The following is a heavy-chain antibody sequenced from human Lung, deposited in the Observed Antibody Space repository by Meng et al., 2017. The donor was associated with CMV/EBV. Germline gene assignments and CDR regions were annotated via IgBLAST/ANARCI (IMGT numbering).Heavy chain of an antibody. V-gene: IGHV1-46*01. CDR1: YY. CDR3: ARDSPRCSSTSCYPRGGWFDP. D-gene: IGHD2-2*01. J-gene: IGHJ5*02. CDR2: INASGGSK. Sequence: YYMQRERQEHGQGIERKGIINASGGSKRNEQKLKGRENKKRETYKSTVYMELSSLRSEDTAVYYCARDSPRCSSTSCYPRGGWFDPWGQGTLVTVSS.